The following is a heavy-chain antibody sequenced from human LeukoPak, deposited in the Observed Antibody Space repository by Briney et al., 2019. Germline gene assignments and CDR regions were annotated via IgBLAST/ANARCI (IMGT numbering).Heavy chain of an antibody. Sequence: ASVKVSCKASGFTFTGYYMHWVRQAPGQGLEWMGRINPNSGGTNYAQKFQGRVTMTRDTSISTAYMDLSRLRSDDTAVYYCAPAGYSSGWYQSYYFDYWGQGTLVTVSS. D-gene: IGHD6-13*01. CDR1: GFTFTGYY. CDR2: INPNSGGT. J-gene: IGHJ4*02. V-gene: IGHV1-2*06. CDR3: APAGYSSGWYQSYYFDY.